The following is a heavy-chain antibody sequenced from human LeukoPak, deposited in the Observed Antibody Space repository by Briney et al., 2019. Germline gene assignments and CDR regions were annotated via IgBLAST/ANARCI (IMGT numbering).Heavy chain of an antibody. J-gene: IGHJ4*02. Sequence: GGSLRLSCAASGFTFNSYSMNWVRQAPGKGLEWVSSISSSSSYIYYADSVKGRFTISRDNAKNSLYLQMNSLRAEDTAVYYCARAGAVAGTANDYWGQGTLVTVSS. V-gene: IGHV3-21*01. CDR3: ARAGAVAGTANDY. CDR1: GFTFNSYS. CDR2: ISSSSSYI. D-gene: IGHD6-19*01.